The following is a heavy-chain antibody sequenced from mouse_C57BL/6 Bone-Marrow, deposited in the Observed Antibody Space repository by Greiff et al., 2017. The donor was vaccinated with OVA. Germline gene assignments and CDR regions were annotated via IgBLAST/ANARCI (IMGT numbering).Heavy chain of an antibody. CDR1: GFTFSDYG. V-gene: IGHV5-17*01. Sequence: EVQLVASGGGLVKPGGSLKLSCAASGFTFSDYGMHWVRQAPEKGLEWVAYISSGSSTIYYADTVKGRFTISRDNAKNTLFLQMTSLRSEDTAMYYCARPLRGAMDYWGQGTSVTVSS. J-gene: IGHJ4*01. CDR3: ARPLRGAMDY. CDR2: ISSGSSTI. D-gene: IGHD1-1*01.